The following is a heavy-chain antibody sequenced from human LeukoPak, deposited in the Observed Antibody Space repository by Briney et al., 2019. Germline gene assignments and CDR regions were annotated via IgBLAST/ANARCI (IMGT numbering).Heavy chain of an antibody. CDR3: ARLPYCYSSGPRYAFDI. CDR2: SCYSGTT. V-gene: IGHV4-39*01. D-gene: IGHD2-21*01. Sequence: SETLSLTCTVSGVTISSNSSYWGWIRQPPGQGREWFGSSCYSGTTYYNPSLKSRFTISVDTSRHQFSLKLSSVTAADTAVYYCARLPYCYSSGPRYAFDIWGQGTMDTVSS. CDR1: GVTISSNSSY. J-gene: IGHJ3*02.